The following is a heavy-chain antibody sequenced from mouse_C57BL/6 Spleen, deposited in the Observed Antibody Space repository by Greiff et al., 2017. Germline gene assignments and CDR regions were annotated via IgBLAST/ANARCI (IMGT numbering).Heavy chain of an antibody. CDR2: IDPSDSYT. Sequence: QLQQSGAELVMPGASVQLSCKASGYTFSSYWMHWVKQRPGQGLEWIGEIDPSDSYTNFNQKFKGKSTLTVDKSSSTAYMQLSSLTSEDSAVDYCARSLGAWFAYWGQGTLVTVSA. CDR1: GYTFSSYW. CDR3: ARSLGAWFAY. J-gene: IGHJ3*01. V-gene: IGHV1-69*01.